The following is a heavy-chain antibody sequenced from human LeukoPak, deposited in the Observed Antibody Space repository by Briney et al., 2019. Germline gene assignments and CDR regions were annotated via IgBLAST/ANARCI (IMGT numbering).Heavy chain of an antibody. J-gene: IGHJ4*02. CDR2: INPSGGST. CDR1: GYTFTSYY. V-gene: IGHV1-46*01. CDR3: ATDDILTGYYKFDY. Sequence: ASVKVSCKASGYTFTSYYIHWVRQAPGQGLEWMGIINPSGGSTNYAQKFQGRVTMTRDMSTSTVYMELSSLRSEDTAMYYCATDDILTGYYKFDYWGQGTLVTVSS. D-gene: IGHD3-9*01.